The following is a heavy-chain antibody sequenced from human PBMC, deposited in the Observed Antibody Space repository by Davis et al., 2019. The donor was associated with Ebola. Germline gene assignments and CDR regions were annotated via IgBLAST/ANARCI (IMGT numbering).Heavy chain of an antibody. J-gene: IGHJ4*02. V-gene: IGHV3-48*03. D-gene: IGHD3-16*01. CDR3: ARGSGGWGIDY. CDR2: ISSSGNRI. CDR1: GFTFSSYE. Sequence: GESLKISCAASGFTFSSYEMNWVRQAPGKGLEWVSYISSSGNRIYYADSLRGRFTISRDNAKNSLSLQMDSLRAEDTAIYYCARGSGGWGIDYWGPGTLVTVSS.